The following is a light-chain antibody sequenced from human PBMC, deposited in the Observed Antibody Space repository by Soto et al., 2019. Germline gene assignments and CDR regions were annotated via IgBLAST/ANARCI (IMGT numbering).Light chain of an antibody. CDR3: QQYNNWPIT. CDR1: QSVSSN. Sequence: EIVMTQSPATLSVSPGQRASLSFRASQSVSSNLAWYQQKPGQAPRLLIYDASTRATGIPVRFSGSGSGTEFTLTISSLQSEDFEIYYCQQYNNWPITFGQGTRLEIK. V-gene: IGKV3-15*01. CDR2: DAS. J-gene: IGKJ5*01.